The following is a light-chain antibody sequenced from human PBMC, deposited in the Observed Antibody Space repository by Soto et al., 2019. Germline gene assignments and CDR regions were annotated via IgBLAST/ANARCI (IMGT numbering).Light chain of an antibody. V-gene: IGKV4-1*01. CDR1: QSVLYSSNNNNY. Sequence: DIVMTQSPDSLAVSLGERATINCKSSQSVLYSSNNNNYLAWYQQKPGQPPKLRIYWASTRESGVPDRFSGSGSGTDFTLTISSLQAEDVAVYYCQQYYSKVTFGQGTRLAIK. J-gene: IGKJ5*01. CDR2: WAS. CDR3: QQYYSKVT.